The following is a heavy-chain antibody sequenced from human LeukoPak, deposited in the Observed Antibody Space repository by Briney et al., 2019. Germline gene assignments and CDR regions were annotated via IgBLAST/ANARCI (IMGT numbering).Heavy chain of an antibody. V-gene: IGHV4-59*01. CDR3: AKNTWELLQ. J-gene: IGHJ4*02. CDR1: GGSISSYY. Sequence: SETLSLTCTVSGGSISSYYWSWIRQPPGKGLEWIGYINYSGSTNYNPSLKSRVTISVDTSKNQISLKLSSVTAADTAVYYCAKNTWELLQWGQGTLVTVSS. D-gene: IGHD1-26*01. CDR2: INYSGST.